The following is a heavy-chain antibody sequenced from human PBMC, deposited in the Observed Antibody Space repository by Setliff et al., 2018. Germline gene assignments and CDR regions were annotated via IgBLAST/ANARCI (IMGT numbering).Heavy chain of an antibody. CDR3: ARDASYNFWSGYRGAFDY. CDR1: GYTFTGYY. CDR2: INPSGGST. Sequence: ASVKVSCKASGYTFTGYYMHWVRQAPGQGLEWMGIINPSGGSTSYAQKFQGRVTMTRDTSTSTVYMELSSLRSEDTAVYYCARDASYNFWSGYRGAFDYWGQGTLVTVSS. D-gene: IGHD3-3*01. V-gene: IGHV1-46*01. J-gene: IGHJ4*02.